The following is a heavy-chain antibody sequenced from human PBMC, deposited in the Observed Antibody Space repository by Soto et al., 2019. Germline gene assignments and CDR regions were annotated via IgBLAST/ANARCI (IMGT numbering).Heavy chain of an antibody. CDR3: ARDKPFSGGY. V-gene: IGHV1-46*01. Sequence: QVQLVQSGTEVQKPGASVKVSCKASGYTFLDFYIHWVRQAPGQGLEWMGFINPSGGGTTYAEQFQGRLTMTRDTSTSTVYMELINLISEVTAIYYCARDKPFSGGYWGQGTLVT. CDR2: INPSGGGT. D-gene: IGHD2-21*01. CDR1: GYTFLDFY. J-gene: IGHJ4*02.